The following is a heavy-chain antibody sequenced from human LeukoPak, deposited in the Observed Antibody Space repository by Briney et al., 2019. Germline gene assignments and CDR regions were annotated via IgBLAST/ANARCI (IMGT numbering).Heavy chain of an antibody. CDR2: ISRTSEYI. CDR1: GFSFSIYF. J-gene: IGHJ4*02. CDR3: AGGGDFDY. Sequence: GGSLRLSCAASGFSFSIYFMNWVRQAPGKGLEWVSSISRTSEYIHYADSGRGRFAISRDNAKNSVYLQMNSLRAEDTAVYFCAGGGDFDYWGQGILVTVSA. D-gene: IGHD3-16*01. V-gene: IGHV3-21*01.